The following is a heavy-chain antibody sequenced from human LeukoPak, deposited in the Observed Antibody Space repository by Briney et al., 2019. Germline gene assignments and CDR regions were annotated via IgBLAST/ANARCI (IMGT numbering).Heavy chain of an antibody. D-gene: IGHD3-3*01. CDR3: ARGINYDFWSGYFHSHYMHL. Sequence: TSETLSLTCAVYGVSFSGYYVSWIRQPPGKGLEWIGEINHSGSTNYNPSLKSRVTISVGTSKNQFSLKLSSVTAADTAVYYCARGINYDFWSGYFHSHYMHLWGEGTKVTVSS. CDR2: INHSGST. J-gene: IGHJ6*03. CDR1: GVSFSGYY. V-gene: IGHV4-34*01.